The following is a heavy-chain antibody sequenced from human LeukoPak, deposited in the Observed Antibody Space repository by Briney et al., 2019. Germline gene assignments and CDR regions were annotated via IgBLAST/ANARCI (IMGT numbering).Heavy chain of an antibody. Sequence: PGGSLRLSCAASGFTFSSYWMHWVRQAPGKGLVWVSRINSVGSSTSYADSVRGRFSISRDNAKNTLYLQMNSLRAEDTAVYYCARVSPNTVTTLQYFDYWGQGTLVTVSS. J-gene: IGHJ4*02. CDR1: GFTFSSYW. V-gene: IGHV3-74*01. CDR2: INSVGSST. CDR3: ARVSPNTVTTLQYFDY. D-gene: IGHD4-17*01.